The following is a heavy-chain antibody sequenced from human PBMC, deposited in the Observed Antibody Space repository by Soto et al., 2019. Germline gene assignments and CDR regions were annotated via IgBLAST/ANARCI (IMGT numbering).Heavy chain of an antibody. CDR1: GVSISSYY. J-gene: IGHJ1*01. CDR2: IYYSGST. CDR3: ASAATYYYDSSGYFQH. Sequence: PSETLSLTCTVSGVSISSYYCSWIRQPPGKGLEWIGYIYYSGSTNYNPSLKSRVTISVDTSKNQFSLKLSSVTAADTAVYYCASAATYYYDSSGYFQHWGQGTLVTVSS. V-gene: IGHV4-59*01. D-gene: IGHD3-22*01.